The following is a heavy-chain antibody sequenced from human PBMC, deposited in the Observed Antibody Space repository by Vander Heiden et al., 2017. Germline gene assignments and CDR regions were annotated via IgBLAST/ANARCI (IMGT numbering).Heavy chain of an antibody. J-gene: IGHJ1*01. CDR2: INAGNGDT. CDR1: GYTFTSYT. Sequence: QVQLVQSGPEAKKPGASVKVSCKASGYTFTSYTIHWVRQVPGQRLEWMGRINAGNGDTKYLQKFQGRVTITRDTSANTAYMELSRLRTDDTAVFYCARGYSSGRFDFQLWGQGTLVTVSS. V-gene: IGHV1-3*01. CDR3: ARGYSSGRFDFQL. D-gene: IGHD6-19*01.